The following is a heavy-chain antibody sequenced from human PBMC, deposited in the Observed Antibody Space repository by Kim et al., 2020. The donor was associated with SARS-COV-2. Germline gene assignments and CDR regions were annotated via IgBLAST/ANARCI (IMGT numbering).Heavy chain of an antibody. CDR3: TATAAAGTTYYYYYYGMDV. CDR2: IKSKTDGGTT. V-gene: IGHV3-15*01. CDR1: GFTFSNAW. J-gene: IGHJ6*02. D-gene: IGHD6-13*01. Sequence: GGSLRLSCAASGFTFSNAWMSWVRQAPGKGLEWVGRIKSKTDGGTTDYAAPVKGRFTISRDDSKNTLYLQMNSLKTEDTAVYYCTATAAAGTTYYYYYYGMDVWGQGTTVTVSS.